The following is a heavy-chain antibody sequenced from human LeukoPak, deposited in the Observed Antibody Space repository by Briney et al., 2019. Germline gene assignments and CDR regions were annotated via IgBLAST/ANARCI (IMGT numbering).Heavy chain of an antibody. D-gene: IGHD2-2*01. Sequence: TLSLTCTVSGGSISSGSYYWSWIRQPAGKGLEWIGRIYTSGSTNYNPSLKSRVTISVDTSKNQFSLKLSSVTAADTAVYYCAIVGGYCSSTSCYRHFDYWGQGTLVTVSS. CDR2: IYTSGST. CDR1: GGSISSGSYY. J-gene: IGHJ4*02. CDR3: AIVGGYCSSTSCYRHFDY. V-gene: IGHV4-61*02.